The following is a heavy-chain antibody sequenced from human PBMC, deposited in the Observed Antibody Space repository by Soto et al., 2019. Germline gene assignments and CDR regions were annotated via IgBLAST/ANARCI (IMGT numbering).Heavy chain of an antibody. V-gene: IGHV3-11*01. D-gene: IGHD3-22*01. CDR3: TRSDYDTSGYTDY. CDR2: ISESGTTI. CDR1: GFAFSAYY. J-gene: IGHJ4*02. Sequence: QVHLVESGGGLVKPGGSLRLSCAASGFAFSAYYMNWIRQAPGKGLEWLSYISESGTTIYYADSVKGRFTISRDNAKNSLYLQMNSLRAGDTAVYYCTRSDYDTSGYTDYWGQGTLVTVSS.